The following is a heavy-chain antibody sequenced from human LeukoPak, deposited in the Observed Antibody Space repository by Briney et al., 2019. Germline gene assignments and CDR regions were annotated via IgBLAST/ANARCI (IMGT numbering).Heavy chain of an antibody. J-gene: IGHJ4*02. Sequence: KPSETLSLTCTVSGGSIRSYFWSWIRQPPGKGLEWIGYVYYSGSTNYNPSLKSRVTIPVDAAKKQFPLKLSSVAGAATAVCYCARRPVGTSPFDCWGQGTLVTDCS. CDR2: VYYSGST. V-gene: IGHV4-59*08. CDR3: ARRPVGTSPFDC. CDR1: GGSIRSYF. D-gene: IGHD3-10*01.